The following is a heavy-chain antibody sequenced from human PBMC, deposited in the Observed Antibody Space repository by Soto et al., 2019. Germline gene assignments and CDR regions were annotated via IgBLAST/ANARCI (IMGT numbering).Heavy chain of an antibody. CDR2: IVVGSGNT. CDR1: GFTFTSSA. J-gene: IGHJ6*02. V-gene: IGHV1-58*01. Sequence: GASVKVSCKASGFTFTSSAVQWVRQARGQRLEWIGWIVVGSGNTNYAQKFQERVTISRDMSTSTAYMELSSLRSEDTAVYYCAREGALLYGGNPDYYYTVGIWGQGTTVTVSS. CDR3: AREGALLYGGNPDYYYTVGI. D-gene: IGHD4-17*01.